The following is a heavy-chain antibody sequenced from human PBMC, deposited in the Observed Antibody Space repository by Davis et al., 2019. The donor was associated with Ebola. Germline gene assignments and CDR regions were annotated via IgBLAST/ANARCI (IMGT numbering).Heavy chain of an antibody. CDR3: AREGEQLYLFDP. Sequence: MPSETLSLTCTVSGGSISSGGYYWSWIRQHPGKGLEWIGYIYYSGSTNYNPSLKSRVTISVDTSKNQFSLKLSSVTAADTAVYYCAREGEQLYLFDPWGQGTLVTVSS. D-gene: IGHD6-6*01. CDR2: IYYSGST. CDR1: GGSISSGGYY. V-gene: IGHV4-61*08. J-gene: IGHJ5*02.